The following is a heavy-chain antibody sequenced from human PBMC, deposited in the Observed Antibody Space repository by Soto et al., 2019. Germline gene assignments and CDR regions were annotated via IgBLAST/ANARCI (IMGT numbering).Heavy chain of an antibody. CDR2: ISAYNGNT. Sequence: QVKLVQSGAEVKKPGASVKVSCKASGYTFASYAISWMRQAPGQGLEWMGWISAYNGNTNYAQKLQGRVTMTTDTPTSTAYTELRSRSSDDTAVYYRPRDPPPPAYWGQGTLVTVSS. CDR1: GYTFASYA. J-gene: IGHJ4*02. CDR3: PRDPPPPAY. V-gene: IGHV1-18*01.